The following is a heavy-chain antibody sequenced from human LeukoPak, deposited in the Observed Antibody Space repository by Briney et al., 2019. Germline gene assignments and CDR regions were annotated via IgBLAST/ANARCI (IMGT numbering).Heavy chain of an antibody. V-gene: IGHV4-28*03. Sequence: SDTLSLTCAVSGYSISSSNWWGWIRQPPGKGLEWIGYIYYSGSTYYNPSLKSRVTMSVDTSKNQFSLKLSSVTAVDTAVYYCARGIAAAVYYYYYYMDVWGKGTTVTVSS. CDR1: GYSISSSNW. CDR3: ARGIAAAVYYYYYYMDV. D-gene: IGHD6-13*01. J-gene: IGHJ6*03. CDR2: IYYSGST.